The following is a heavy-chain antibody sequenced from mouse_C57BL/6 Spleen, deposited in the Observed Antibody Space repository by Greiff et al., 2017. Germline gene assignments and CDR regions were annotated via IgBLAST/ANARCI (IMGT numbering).Heavy chain of an antibody. Sequence: VQLVESGAELVKPGASVKISCKASGYAFSSYWMNWVKQRPGKGLAWIGQIYPGDGDTNYNGKFKGKATLTADKSTSTAYMQLSSLTSEDSAVYCCARRDPNWDWYFDVWGTGTTVTVSS. J-gene: IGHJ1*03. D-gene: IGHD4-1*02. CDR3: ARRDPNWDWYFDV. V-gene: IGHV1-80*01. CDR2: IYPGDGDT. CDR1: GYAFSSYW.